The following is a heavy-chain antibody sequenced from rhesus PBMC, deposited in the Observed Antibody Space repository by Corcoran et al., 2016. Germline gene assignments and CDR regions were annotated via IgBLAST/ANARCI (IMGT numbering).Heavy chain of an antibody. J-gene: IGHJ4*01. CDR2: IIGRSGST. CDR1: GGSFSGYY. D-gene: IGHD1-1*01. CDR3: ARKYSWKVNWFDY. Sequence: QVQLQESGPGLVKPSETLSLTCAVSGGSFSGYYWGWIRPPPGTGRGWIGYIIGRSGSTDHNPSRKSRVTISTDTSKNQFSLKLSSVTAADTAVYYCARKYSWKVNWFDYWGQGVLVTVSS. V-gene: IGHV4-165*01.